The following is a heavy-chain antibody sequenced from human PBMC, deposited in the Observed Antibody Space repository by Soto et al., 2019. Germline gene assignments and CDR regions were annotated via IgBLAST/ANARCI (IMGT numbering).Heavy chain of an antibody. J-gene: IGHJ6*02. D-gene: IGHD5-18*01. CDR2: ISGSGGST. Sequence: LRLSCAASGFTFSSYSMSWVRQAPGKGLEWVSAISGSGGSTYYADSVKGRFTISRDNSKNTLYLQMNSLRAEDTAVYYCAKGPGYSYGNGGYYYYGMDVWGQGTTVTVSS. CDR1: GFTFSSYS. CDR3: AKGPGYSYGNGGYYYYGMDV. V-gene: IGHV3-23*01.